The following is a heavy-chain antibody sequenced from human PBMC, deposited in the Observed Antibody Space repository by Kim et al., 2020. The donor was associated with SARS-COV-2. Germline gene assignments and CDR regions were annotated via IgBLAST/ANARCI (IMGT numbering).Heavy chain of an antibody. J-gene: IGHJ4*02. Sequence: SNKYYADSMKGRFTISRDNSKNTLYLQMNSLRAEDTAVYYWGRALEWLLDYWGQGTLVTVSS. CDR2: SNK. V-gene: IGHV3-33*01. D-gene: IGHD3-3*01. CDR3: GRALEWLLDY.